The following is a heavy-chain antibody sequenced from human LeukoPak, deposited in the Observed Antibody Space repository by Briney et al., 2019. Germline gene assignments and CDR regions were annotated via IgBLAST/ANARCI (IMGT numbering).Heavy chain of an antibody. CDR2: IYSGGST. V-gene: IGHV3-53*01. CDR3: ARATLDN. CDR1: GFTVSNNY. J-gene: IGHJ4*02. Sequence: SGGSLRLSCAASGFTVSNNYISWVRQAPGKGLEWVSVIYSGGSTKYADSVKARLTISRDNSKNTMYLQMNSLRADDTAVYYCARATLDNWGQGTLVTVSS.